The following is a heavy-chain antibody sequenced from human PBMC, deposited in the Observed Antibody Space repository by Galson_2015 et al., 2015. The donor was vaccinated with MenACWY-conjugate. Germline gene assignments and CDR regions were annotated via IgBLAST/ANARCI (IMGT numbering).Heavy chain of an antibody. CDR2: ISPDGSVT. J-gene: IGHJ5*02. CDR1: GFIFNQYW. CDR3: TRGYDGYGRFDP. V-gene: IGHV3-74*01. D-gene: IGHD5-24*01. Sequence: SLRLSCAASGFIFNQYWMHWVRQAPGKGLVWVSRISPDGSVTNYADSVKGRFTLSRDNAKNTLYLQMNSLRGDDTAVYYCTRGYDGYGRFDPWGQGTLVTVSS.